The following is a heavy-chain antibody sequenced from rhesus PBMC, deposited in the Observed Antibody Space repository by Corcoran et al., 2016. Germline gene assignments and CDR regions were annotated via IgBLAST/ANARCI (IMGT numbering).Heavy chain of an antibody. V-gene: IGHV4-127*01. J-gene: IGHJ6*01. Sequence: QVQLQESGPGLVKPSETLSLTCAVSGYSLSSGYGWSWIRQPPGKGLEWIGYIGGGSGKTNYNPSLKGRVSISKDTTKNQFSLKVNSVTAADTAVYYCARDSNYYGLDSWGQGVVVTVSS. D-gene: IGHD4-29*01. CDR2: IGGGSGKT. CDR1: GYSLSSGYG. CDR3: ARDSNYYGLDS.